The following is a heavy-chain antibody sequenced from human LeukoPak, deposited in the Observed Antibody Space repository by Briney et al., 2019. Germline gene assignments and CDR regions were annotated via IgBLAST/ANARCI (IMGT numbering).Heavy chain of an antibody. D-gene: IGHD6-13*01. CDR1: GFIFTKYG. Sequence: ASVKVSCKASGFIFTKYGISWVRQAPGQGLEWVGWISGYNGDTNYAQKLQGRVTMTTDTSTSTAYMELRSLRSDDTAVYYCARASSIAAGINYWGQGTLVTVSS. CDR2: ISGYNGDT. V-gene: IGHV1-18*01. J-gene: IGHJ4*02. CDR3: ARASSIAAGINY.